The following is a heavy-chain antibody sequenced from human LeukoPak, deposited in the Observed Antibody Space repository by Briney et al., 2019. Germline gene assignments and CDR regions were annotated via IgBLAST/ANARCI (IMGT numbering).Heavy chain of an antibody. CDR2: IFSGAMTKT. Sequence: PSGTLSLTCSVSGFSISTTSYYWGWLRQSPGNGLELIANIFSGAMTKTNYNPSLKGRVAISADTSRNRFSLTLTSVTAEDTAVYYCARCLYRFGSFYFDLWGQGSLVTVSS. V-gene: IGHV4-39*01. CDR1: GFSISTTSYY. CDR3: ARCLYRFGSFYFDL. D-gene: IGHD5-18*01. J-gene: IGHJ4*02.